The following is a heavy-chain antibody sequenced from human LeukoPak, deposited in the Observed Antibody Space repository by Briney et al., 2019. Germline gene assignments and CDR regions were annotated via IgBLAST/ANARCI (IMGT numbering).Heavy chain of an antibody. CDR3: ATGGGFYYGH. J-gene: IGHJ4*02. Sequence: PGTSLRLSCAASGFSFSTYGMHWVRQAPGKGLEWVAAAQGDGRLQYYADSVKGRFTISKDISKSTLYVQMNSLRAEDTAVYYCATGGGFYYGHWGQGTLVTVSS. V-gene: IGHV3-33*01. CDR2: AQGDGRLQ. CDR1: GFSFSTYG. D-gene: IGHD3-22*01.